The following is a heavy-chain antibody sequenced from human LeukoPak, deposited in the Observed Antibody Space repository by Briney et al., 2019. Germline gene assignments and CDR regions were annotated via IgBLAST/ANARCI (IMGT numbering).Heavy chain of an antibody. CDR2: IYYSGST. Sequence: SETLSLTRTVSGGSISNYYWSWIRQPPGKGLEWIGYIYYSGSTNYNPSLKSRVTISVDTSKNQFSLKLSSVTAADTAVYYCARVGKPYYDFWSGYGNWFDPWGQGTLVTVSS. CDR1: GGSISNYY. CDR3: ARVGKPYYDFWSGYGNWFDP. D-gene: IGHD3-3*01. V-gene: IGHV4-59*01. J-gene: IGHJ5*02.